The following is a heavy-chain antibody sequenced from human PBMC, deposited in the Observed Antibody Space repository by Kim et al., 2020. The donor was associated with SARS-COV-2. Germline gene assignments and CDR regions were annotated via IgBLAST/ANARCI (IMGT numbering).Heavy chain of an antibody. CDR3: ARVPLWVRLATPPNWFDP. CDR1: GYTFTSYG. V-gene: IGHV1-18*01. J-gene: IGHJ5*02. CDR2: ISAYNGNT. Sequence: ASVKVSCKASGYTFTSYGISWVRQAPGQGLEWMGWISAYNGNTNYAQKLQGRVTMTTDTSTSTAYMELRSLRSDDTAVYYCARVPLWVRLATPPNWFDPWGQGTLVTVSS. D-gene: IGHD2-15*01.